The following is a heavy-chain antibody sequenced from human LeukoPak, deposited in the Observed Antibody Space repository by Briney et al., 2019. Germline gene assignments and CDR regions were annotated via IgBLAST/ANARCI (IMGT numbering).Heavy chain of an antibody. D-gene: IGHD3-22*01. Sequence: GESLKISCKGSGYSLTSYWIGWVRQMPGKGLEWMGIIYPGDSDTRYSPSFQGQVTISADKSISTAYLQWSSLKASDTAMYYCARIDYDSSGYYYDSPPDYWGQGTLVTVSS. V-gene: IGHV5-51*01. J-gene: IGHJ4*02. CDR3: ARIDYDSSGYYYDSPPDY. CDR1: GYSLTSYW. CDR2: IYPGDSDT.